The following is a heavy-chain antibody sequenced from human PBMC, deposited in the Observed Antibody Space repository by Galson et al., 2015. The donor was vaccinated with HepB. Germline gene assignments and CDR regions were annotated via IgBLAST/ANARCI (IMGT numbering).Heavy chain of an antibody. J-gene: IGHJ5*02. V-gene: IGHV4-4*07. D-gene: IGHD7-27*01. CDR3: ARSSTGARGWFDP. Sequence: ETLSLTCTVSGGSISSYYWSWIRQPAGEGLEWIGRSFTSGYTNYNPSLKSRVTMSLDTSKNQFSLNLSSVTAADTAVYYCARSSTGARGWFDPWGQGTLVAVSS. CDR1: GGSISSYY. CDR2: SFTSGYT.